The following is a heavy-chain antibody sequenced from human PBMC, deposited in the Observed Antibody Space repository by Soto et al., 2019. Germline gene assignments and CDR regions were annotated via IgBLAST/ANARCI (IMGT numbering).Heavy chain of an antibody. CDR2: IDPSDSYT. CDR1: GYSFTSYW. J-gene: IGHJ6*02. V-gene: IGHV5-10-1*01. CDR3: ATLGSRRNYYYYYGMDV. Sequence: PGESLKISCKGSGYSFTSYWISWVRQMPGKGLEWMGRIDPSDSYTNYSPSFQGHVTISADKSISTAYLQWSSLKASDTAMYYCATLGSRRNYYYYYGMDVWGQGNTVTVSS. D-gene: IGHD6-13*01.